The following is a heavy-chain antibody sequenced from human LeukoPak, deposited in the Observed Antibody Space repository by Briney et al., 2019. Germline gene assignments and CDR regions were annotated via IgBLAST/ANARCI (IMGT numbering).Heavy chain of an antibody. V-gene: IGHV1-69*01. CDR1: GGTFSSYA. CDR2: IIPIFGTA. D-gene: IGHD2-2*01. CDR3: ARMRSVVVPAAIGY. J-gene: IGHJ4*02. Sequence: SVKVSCKASGGTFSSYAISWVRQAPGQGLEWMGGIIPIFGTANYAQKFQGRVTITADESTSTAYMELSSLRSEDTAVYYCARMRSVVVPAAIGYWGQGTLVTVSS.